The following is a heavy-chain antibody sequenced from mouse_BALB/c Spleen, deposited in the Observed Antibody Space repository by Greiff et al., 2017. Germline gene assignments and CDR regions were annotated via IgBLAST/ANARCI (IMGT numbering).Heavy chain of an antibody. CDR3: ARSGITTVVEGAMDY. V-gene: IGHV3-2*02. Sequence: EVQRVESGPGLVKPSQSLSLTCTVTGYSITSDYAWNWIRQFPGNKLEWMGYISYSGSTSYNPSLKSRISITRDTSKNQFFLQLNSVTTEDTATYYCARSGITTVVEGAMDYWGQGTSVTVSS. J-gene: IGHJ4*01. D-gene: IGHD1-1*01. CDR1: GYSITSDYA. CDR2: ISYSGST.